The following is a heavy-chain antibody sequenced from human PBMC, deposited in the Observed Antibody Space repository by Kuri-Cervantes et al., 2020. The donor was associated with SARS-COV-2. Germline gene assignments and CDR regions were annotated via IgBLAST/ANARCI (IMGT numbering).Heavy chain of an antibody. Sequence: SETLSLTCAVSGYSISSGYYWGWIRQPPGKGLEWIGGIYHSGSTYYNPSLKSRVTISVDTSKNQFSLKLSSVTAADTAVYYCARQGGIVVVPAALWGQGTLVTVSS. D-gene: IGHD2-2*01. V-gene: IGHV4-38-2*01. J-gene: IGHJ4*02. CDR3: ARQGGIVVVPAAL. CDR1: GYSISSGYY. CDR2: IYHSGST.